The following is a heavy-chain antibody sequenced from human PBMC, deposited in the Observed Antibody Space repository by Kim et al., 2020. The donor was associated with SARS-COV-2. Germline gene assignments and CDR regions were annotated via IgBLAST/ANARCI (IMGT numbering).Heavy chain of an antibody. V-gene: IGHV3-21*01. CDR2: ISSSSSYI. Sequence: GGSLRLSCAASGFTFSSYSMNWVRQAPGKGLEWVSSISSSSSYIYYADSVKGRFTISRDNAKNSLYLQMNSLRAEDTAVYYCATQSGDLGFGESRSYWGQGTLVTVSS. J-gene: IGHJ4*02. CDR3: ATQSGDLGFGESRSY. CDR1: GFTFSSYS. D-gene: IGHD3-10*01.